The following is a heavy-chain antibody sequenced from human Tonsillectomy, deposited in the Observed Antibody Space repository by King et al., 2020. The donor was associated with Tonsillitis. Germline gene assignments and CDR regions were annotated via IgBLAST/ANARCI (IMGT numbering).Heavy chain of an antibody. CDR2: INHSGST. J-gene: IGHJ4*02. V-gene: IGHV4-34*01. D-gene: IGHD3-3*01. CDR1: GGSFSDYY. Sequence: VQLQQWGAGLLKPSESLSLTCAVYGGSFSDYYWSWIRQPPGKGLEWIGEINHSGSTNYNPSLKSRVTISVDTSKNQFSLKLSSVTAADTAVSFCARGNYDLWSGYPDYFDYWGRGTLVTVSS. CDR3: ARGNYDLWSGYPDYFDY.